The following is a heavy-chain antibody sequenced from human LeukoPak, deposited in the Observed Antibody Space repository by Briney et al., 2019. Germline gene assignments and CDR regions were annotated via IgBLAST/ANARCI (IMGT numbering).Heavy chain of an antibody. Sequence: PSETLSLTCAVYGGSFSGYYWSWIRQPPGKGLEWIGEINHSGSTNYNPSLKSRVTISVDTSKNQFSLKLSSVTAADTAVYYCARGPSRPDYGCKPPRYFDLWGRGTLLTVSS. J-gene: IGHJ2*01. V-gene: IGHV4-34*01. CDR3: ARGPSRPDYGCKPPRYFDL. D-gene: IGHD4-17*01. CDR2: INHSGST. CDR1: GGSFSGYY.